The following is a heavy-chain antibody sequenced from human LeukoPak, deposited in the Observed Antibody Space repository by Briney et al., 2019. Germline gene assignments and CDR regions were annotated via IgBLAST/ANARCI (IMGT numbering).Heavy chain of an antibody. V-gene: IGHV3-9*03. D-gene: IGHD4-17*01. CDR3: AKAGPPLDYGDYFDY. CDR1: GFTFDDYA. CDR2: ISWNSGSI. J-gene: IGHJ4*02. Sequence: GRSLRLSCAASGFTFDDYAMHWVRQAPGEGLGWVSGISWNSGSIGYADSVKGRFTISRDNAKNSLYLQMNSLRAEDMALYYCAKAGPPLDYGDYFDYWGQGTLVTVSS.